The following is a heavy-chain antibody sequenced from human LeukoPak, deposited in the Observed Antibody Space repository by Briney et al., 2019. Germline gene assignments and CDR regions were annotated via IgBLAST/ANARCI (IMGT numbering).Heavy chain of an antibody. D-gene: IGHD6-6*01. CDR2: IYTSGSA. V-gene: IGHV4-4*07. Sequence: SETLSLTCTVSGGSISSYYWSWIRQPAGKGLEWIGRIYTSGSANYNPSLKSRVTMSVDTSKNQFSLKLSSVTAADTAVYYCARDLRYSSSSGTAWYFDLWGRGTLVTVSS. CDR1: GGSISSYY. CDR3: ARDLRYSSSSGTAWYFDL. J-gene: IGHJ2*01.